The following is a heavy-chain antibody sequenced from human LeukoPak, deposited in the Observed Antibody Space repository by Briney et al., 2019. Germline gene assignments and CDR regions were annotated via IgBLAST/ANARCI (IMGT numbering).Heavy chain of an antibody. CDR2: ISSSGSTT. Sequence: GGSLRLSCAASGFTFSDYYMSWIRQAPGKGLEWVSYISSSGSTTYYADSVKGRFTISRDNAKNSLYLQMNSLRAEYTAVYDSAMFTADYDYVWGSDLDYWGQGTLVTVSS. CDR3: AMFTADYDYVWGSDLDY. CDR1: GFTFSDYY. J-gene: IGHJ4*02. D-gene: IGHD3-16*01. V-gene: IGHV3-11*01.